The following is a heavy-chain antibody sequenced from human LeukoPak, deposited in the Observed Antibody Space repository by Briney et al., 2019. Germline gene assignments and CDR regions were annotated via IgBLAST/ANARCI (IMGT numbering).Heavy chain of an antibody. Sequence: GGPLRLSCAASGFTFSSYSMNWVRQAPGKGLEWVSSISSSSSYIYYADSVKGRFTISRDNAKNSLYLQMNSLRAEDTAVYYCARGDSSSWYYFDYWGQGTLVTVSS. CDR1: GFTFSSYS. V-gene: IGHV3-21*01. J-gene: IGHJ4*02. CDR2: ISSSSSYI. CDR3: ARGDSSSWYYFDY. D-gene: IGHD6-13*01.